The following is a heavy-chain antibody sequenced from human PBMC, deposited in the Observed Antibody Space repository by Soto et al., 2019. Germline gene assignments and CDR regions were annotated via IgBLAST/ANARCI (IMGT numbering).Heavy chain of an antibody. D-gene: IGHD6-6*01. Sequence: PGGSLRLSCAASGVTFSSYGTHWVRQAPAKGLEWVAVISYDGSNKYYADSVMGRFTISRDNSKNTLYLQMNSLRAEDTAVYYCAKVGSAGSSSHYYYYGMDVWGQGTTVTVSS. J-gene: IGHJ6*02. CDR1: GVTFSSYG. CDR3: AKVGSAGSSSHYYYYGMDV. V-gene: IGHV3-30*18. CDR2: ISYDGSNK.